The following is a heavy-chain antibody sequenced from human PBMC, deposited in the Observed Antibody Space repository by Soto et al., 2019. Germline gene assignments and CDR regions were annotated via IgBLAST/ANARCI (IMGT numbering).Heavy chain of an antibody. D-gene: IGHD6-19*01. CDR2: ITSSSSFT. CDR1: GFTFSDYY. V-gene: IGHV3-11*06. J-gene: IGHJ4*02. Sequence: GESLKISCSASGFTFSDYYMSWIRQAPGKGLEWISYITSSSSFTNYADSVRGRFTISRDNAKNSLYLQIHSLRAEDTAVYYCAREGGALAGQYYFDYWGQGTLVTVSS. CDR3: AREGGALAGQYYFDY.